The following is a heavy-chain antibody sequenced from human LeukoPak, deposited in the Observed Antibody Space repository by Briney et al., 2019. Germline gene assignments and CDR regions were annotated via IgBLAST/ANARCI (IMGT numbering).Heavy chain of an antibody. CDR1: GFTFSSYS. Sequence: GGSLRLSCAASGFTFSSYSMNWVRKAPGKGLEWLSYMSSSTSTMDSADSVKGRFTISRDNAKNSLYLQMISLRAEDTAVYYCARIVLVRGVIYYGMDVWGQGTTVTVSS. D-gene: IGHD3-10*01. CDR2: MSSSTSTM. V-gene: IGHV3-48*04. CDR3: ARIVLVRGVIYYGMDV. J-gene: IGHJ6*02.